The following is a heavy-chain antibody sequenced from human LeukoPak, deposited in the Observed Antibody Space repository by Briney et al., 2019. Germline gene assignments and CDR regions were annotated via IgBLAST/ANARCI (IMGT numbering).Heavy chain of an antibody. D-gene: IGHD6-13*01. V-gene: IGHV3-30*18. Sequence: GGSLRLSCAASGFTFSSYGMHWVRQAPGKGLEWVAVISYDGSNKYYADSVKGRFTISRDNSKNTLYLQMNSLRAEDTAVYYCAKDRDSGSSWPYFDYWGQGTLVTVSS. CDR2: ISYDGSNK. CDR1: GFTFSSYG. J-gene: IGHJ4*02. CDR3: AKDRDSGSSWPYFDY.